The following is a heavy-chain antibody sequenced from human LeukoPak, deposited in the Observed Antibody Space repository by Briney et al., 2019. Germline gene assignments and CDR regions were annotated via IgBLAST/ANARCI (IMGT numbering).Heavy chain of an antibody. Sequence: GGSLRLSCAASGFTFSSYEMNWVRQAPGKGLEWVSYISSSGSTIYYADSVKGRFTISRDNDKNSLYLQMNSLRAEDTAVYYCARGSRGSRAAAGTAGDYWGQGTLVSVSS. J-gene: IGHJ4*02. CDR2: ISSSGSTI. V-gene: IGHV3-48*03. CDR3: ARGSRGSRAAAGTAGDY. CDR1: GFTFSSYE. D-gene: IGHD6-13*01.